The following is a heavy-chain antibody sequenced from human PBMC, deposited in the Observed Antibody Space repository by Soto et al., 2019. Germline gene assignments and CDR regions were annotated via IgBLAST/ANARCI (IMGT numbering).Heavy chain of an antibody. CDR1: GGSISSYY. CDR2: IYYSGSS. CDR3: ASLFIWARFDY. D-gene: IGHD2-21*01. Sequence: QVQLQESGPGLVKPSETLSLTCTVSGGSISSYYWSWIRQPPGKGLEWIGYIYYSGSSNYKPSLPSRVTISVDTSTNQFSLKLSSVTAADTAVYYCASLFIWARFDYWGQGTLITVSS. J-gene: IGHJ4*02. V-gene: IGHV4-59*01.